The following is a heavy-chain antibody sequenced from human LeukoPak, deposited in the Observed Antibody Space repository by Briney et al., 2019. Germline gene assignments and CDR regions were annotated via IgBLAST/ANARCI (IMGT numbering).Heavy chain of an antibody. Sequence: SETLSLTCTVSGGSISSSSYYWGWIRQPPGKGLEWIGSIYYSGSTYYNPPLKSRVTISVDTSKNQFSLKLSSVTAADTAVYYCARVRVVVPAAIWGDYYYMDVWGKGTTVTVSS. CDR3: ARVRVVVPAAIWGDYYYMDV. CDR2: IYYSGST. CDR1: GGSISSSSYY. J-gene: IGHJ6*03. D-gene: IGHD2-2*02. V-gene: IGHV4-39*07.